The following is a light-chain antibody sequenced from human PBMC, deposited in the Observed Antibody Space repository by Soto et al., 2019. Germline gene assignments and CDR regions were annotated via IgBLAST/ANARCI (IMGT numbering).Light chain of an antibody. CDR1: SSNIGSNY. V-gene: IGLV1-47*01. J-gene: IGLJ3*02. CDR2: RNN. Sequence: QPVLTRPPSASGTPGQRVTISCSGSSSNIGSNYVYWYQQLPGTAPKLLIYRNNQRPSGVPDRFSGSKSGTSASLAISGLRSEDEADYYCAAWDDSLSAPWVFGGGTKLTVL. CDR3: AAWDDSLSAPWV.